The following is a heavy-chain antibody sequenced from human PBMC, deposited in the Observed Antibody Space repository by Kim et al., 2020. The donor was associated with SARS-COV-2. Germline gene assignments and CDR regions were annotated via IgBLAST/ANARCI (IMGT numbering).Heavy chain of an antibody. CDR2: ISSSSSTI. Sequence: GVSLRLSCAASGFTFSSYSMNWVRQAPGKGLEWVSYISSSSSTIYYADSVKGRFTISRDNAKNSLYLQMNSLRDEDTAVYYCARGGYYDSSGYLDYWGQGTLVTVSS. V-gene: IGHV3-48*02. CDR1: GFTFSSYS. J-gene: IGHJ4*02. CDR3: ARGGYYDSSGYLDY. D-gene: IGHD3-22*01.